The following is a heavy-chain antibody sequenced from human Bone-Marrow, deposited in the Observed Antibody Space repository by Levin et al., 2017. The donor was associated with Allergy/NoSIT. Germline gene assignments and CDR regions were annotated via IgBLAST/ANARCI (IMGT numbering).Heavy chain of an antibody. D-gene: IGHD1-26*01. J-gene: IGHJ4*02. CDR3: TRGAISGSYGVGDY. Sequence: GGSLRLSCAASGFTFSSYWMHWVCQAPGQGLVWVSRIKTDGSSTTYADSVKGRFTISRDNAKNTVYLQMNSLRAEDAAVYYCTRGAISGSYGVGDYWGQGTLVTVSS. V-gene: IGHV3-74*01. CDR2: IKTDGSST. CDR1: GFTFSSYW.